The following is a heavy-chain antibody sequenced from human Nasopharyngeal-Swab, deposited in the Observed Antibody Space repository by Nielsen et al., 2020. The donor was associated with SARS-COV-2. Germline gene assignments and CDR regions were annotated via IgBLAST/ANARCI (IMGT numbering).Heavy chain of an antibody. CDR2: ISDSSSFI. D-gene: IGHD6-13*01. Sequence: GESLKISCAASGFTFSSYSMNWVRQAPGTGLEWVSSISDSSSFIYYADSVKGRFTISRDNAKNSLYLQMNSLRAEDTAVYYCARGGYSRPSWGQGILVTVSS. CDR1: GFTFSSYS. CDR3: ARGGYSRPS. V-gene: IGHV3-21*01. J-gene: IGHJ4*02.